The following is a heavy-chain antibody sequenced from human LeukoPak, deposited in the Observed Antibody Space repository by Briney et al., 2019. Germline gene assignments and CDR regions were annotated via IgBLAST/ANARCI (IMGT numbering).Heavy chain of an antibody. CDR1: GYTFTIFG. D-gene: IGHD1-1*01. CDR3: ARDGAERPHYMDV. Sequence: ASVKVSCKASGYTFTIFGISWVRQAPGQGLEWMGWISAYNGHTNYAQRLQGRVTMTTDTSTTTAYMELRSLTSDDTAMYYCARDGAERPHYMDVWGKGTTVTVSS. J-gene: IGHJ6*03. V-gene: IGHV1-18*01. CDR2: ISAYNGHT.